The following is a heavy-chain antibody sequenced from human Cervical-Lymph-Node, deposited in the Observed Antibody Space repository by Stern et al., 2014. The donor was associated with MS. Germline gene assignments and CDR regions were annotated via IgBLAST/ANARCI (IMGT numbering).Heavy chain of an antibody. Sequence: QLQLQESGPGLVKPSETLSLTCTVSGGSISSSNYWGWIRQPPGKGLEWIGSIYYSGSTYYNPSLKSRVTISVDTPKNHFPLKLSSVTAADTAVYYCARWAYSSGWYNWFDPWGQGTLVTVSS. CDR1: GGSISSSNY. V-gene: IGHV4-39*01. J-gene: IGHJ5*02. D-gene: IGHD3-22*01. CDR2: IYYSGST. CDR3: ARWAYSSGWYNWFDP.